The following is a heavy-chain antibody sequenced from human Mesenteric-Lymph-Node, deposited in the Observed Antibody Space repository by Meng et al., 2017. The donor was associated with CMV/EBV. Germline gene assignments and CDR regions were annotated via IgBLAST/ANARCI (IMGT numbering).Heavy chain of an antibody. CDR3: ARDQYDSSGYYLYYFDY. Sequence: GGSLRLSCAASGFTFSSYAMHWVRQAPGKGLEWVAVISYDGSNKYYADSVKGRFTISRDNSKNTLYLQMNSLRAEDTAVYYCARDQYDSSGYYLYYFDYWGQGTLVTVSS. CDR2: ISYDGSNK. CDR1: GFTFSSYA. V-gene: IGHV3-30*04. D-gene: IGHD3-22*01. J-gene: IGHJ4*02.